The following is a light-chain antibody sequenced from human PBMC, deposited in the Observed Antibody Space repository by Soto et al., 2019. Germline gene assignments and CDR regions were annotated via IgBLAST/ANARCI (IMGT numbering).Light chain of an antibody. CDR3: QKRSNWPPT. CDR1: QSVSSY. J-gene: IGKJ4*01. Sequence: DIVLTQSPATRSLSPGERATLACRASQSVSSYLAWYQQKPGQAPRLLISGASRRATGIPERFSGSGSGTDFTLTISILEPEDFAAYYCQKRSNWPPTFGGGTKVDIK. CDR2: GAS. V-gene: IGKV3-11*01.